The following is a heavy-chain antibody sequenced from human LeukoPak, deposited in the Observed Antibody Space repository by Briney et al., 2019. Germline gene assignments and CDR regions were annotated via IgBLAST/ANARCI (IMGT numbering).Heavy chain of an antibody. CDR2: IYYSGST. Sequence: SETLSLTCTVSGVSISSYYWSWIRQPPGKGLEWIGYIYYSGSTNYNPSLKSRVTISVDTSKNQFSLKLSSVTAADTAVYYCARVRSGGSSFPWFDPWGQGTLVTVSS. V-gene: IGHV4-59*01. CDR1: GVSISSYY. J-gene: IGHJ5*02. D-gene: IGHD6-13*01. CDR3: ARVRSGGSSFPWFDP.